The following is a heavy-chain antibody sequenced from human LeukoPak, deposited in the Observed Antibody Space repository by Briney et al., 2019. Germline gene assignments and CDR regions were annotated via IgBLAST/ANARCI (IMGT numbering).Heavy chain of an antibody. Sequence: GGSLRLSCAASGFTFSSYWMSWVRQAPGKRLEWAANIKQDGREKYYVDSVKGRFTISRDNAKNPLYLQMNSLRAEDTAVYYCARAHYYYGAFDIWGQGTMVTVSS. D-gene: IGHD3-22*01. V-gene: IGHV3-7*03. CDR2: IKQDGREK. CDR3: ARAHYYYGAFDI. J-gene: IGHJ3*02. CDR1: GFTFSSYW.